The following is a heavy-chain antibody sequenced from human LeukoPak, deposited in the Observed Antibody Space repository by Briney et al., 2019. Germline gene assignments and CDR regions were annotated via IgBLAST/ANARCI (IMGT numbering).Heavy chain of an antibody. D-gene: IGHD3-22*01. CDR3: ARWPLYYYDSSGYGDAFDI. CDR2: IYHSGST. Sequence: PSETLSLTCAVSGYSISSGYYWGWIRQPPGKGLEWIGSIYHSGSTYYNPSLKSRVTISVDTSKNQFSLKLSSVTAADTAVYYCARWPLYYYDSSGYGDAFDIWGQGTMVTVSS. CDR1: GYSISSGYY. J-gene: IGHJ3*02. V-gene: IGHV4-38-2*01.